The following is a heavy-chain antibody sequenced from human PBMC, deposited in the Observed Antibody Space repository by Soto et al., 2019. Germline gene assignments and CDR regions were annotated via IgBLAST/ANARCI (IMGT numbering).Heavy chain of an antibody. D-gene: IGHD2-8*01. CDR2: IKSKTDGGTT. CDR3: TTTLVFLPVDD. V-gene: IGHV3-15*01. Sequence: EVQLVESGGGLVKPGGSLRLSCAASGFTFSNAWMSWVHQAPGKGLEWVGRIKSKTDGGTTDYAAPVKGRFTISRDDSKNTLYLQMNSLKTEDTAVYYCTTTLVFLPVDDWGQGTLVTVSS. J-gene: IGHJ4*02. CDR1: GFTFSNAW.